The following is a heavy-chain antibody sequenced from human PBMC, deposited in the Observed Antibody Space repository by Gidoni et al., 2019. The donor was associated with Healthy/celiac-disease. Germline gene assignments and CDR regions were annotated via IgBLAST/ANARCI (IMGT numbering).Heavy chain of an antibody. D-gene: IGHD1-7*01. CDR1: GFTFSSYS. CDR2: ISSSSSTI. V-gene: IGHV3-48*01. Sequence: EVQLVESGGGLVQPGGSLRLSCAASGFTFSSYSMNWVRQAPGKGLEWVSYISSSSSTIYYADSVKGRFTISRDNAKNSLYLQMNSLRAEDTAVYYCARDLLAGTTSLDIWGQGTMVTVSS. CDR3: ARDLLAGTTSLDI. J-gene: IGHJ3*02.